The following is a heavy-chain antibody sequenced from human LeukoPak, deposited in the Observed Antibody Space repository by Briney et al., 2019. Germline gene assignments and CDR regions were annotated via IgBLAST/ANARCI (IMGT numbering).Heavy chain of an antibody. V-gene: IGHV1-8*01. Sequence: ASVKVSCKASGYTFTSYDINWVRQATGQGLEWMEWMNPNSGNTGYAQKFQGRVTMTRNTSISTAYMELSSLRSEDTAVYYCARGRYCSSTSCHEPIWFDPWGQGTLVTVSS. J-gene: IGHJ5*02. CDR1: GYTFTSYD. D-gene: IGHD2-2*01. CDR3: ARGRYCSSTSCHEPIWFDP. CDR2: MNPNSGNT.